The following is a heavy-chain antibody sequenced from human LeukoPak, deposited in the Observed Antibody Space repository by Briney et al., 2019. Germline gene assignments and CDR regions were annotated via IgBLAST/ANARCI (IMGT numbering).Heavy chain of an antibody. CDR2: FDPEDGET. CDR3: ARDDAGYSGYDYPFDY. J-gene: IGHJ4*02. V-gene: IGHV1-24*01. CDR1: GYTLTELS. D-gene: IGHD5-12*01. Sequence: ASVRVSCKVSGYTLTELSMHWVRQAPGKGLEWMGGFDPEDGETIYAQKFQGRVTMTEDTSTDTAYMELSRLRSDDTAVYYCARDDAGYSGYDYPFDYWGQGTLVTVSS.